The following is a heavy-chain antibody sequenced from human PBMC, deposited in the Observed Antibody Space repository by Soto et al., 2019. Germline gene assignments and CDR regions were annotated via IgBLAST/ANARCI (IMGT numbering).Heavy chain of an antibody. D-gene: IGHD3-22*01. CDR2: IYYSGST. CDR3: ARDRGYYDSSGYYSVGV. CDR1: GGSISSYY. V-gene: IGHV4-59*01. J-gene: IGHJ4*02. Sequence: PSETLSLTCTVSGGSISSYYWSWIRQPPGKGLEWIGYIYYSGSTNYNPSLKSRVTISVDTSKNQFSLKLSSVTAADTAVYYCARDRGYYDSSGYYSVGVWGQGTLVTVSS.